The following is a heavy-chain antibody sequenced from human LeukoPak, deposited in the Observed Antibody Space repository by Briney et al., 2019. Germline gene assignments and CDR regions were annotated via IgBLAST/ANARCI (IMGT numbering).Heavy chain of an antibody. CDR1: GGSISSGGYY. J-gene: IGHJ4*02. D-gene: IGHD2-2*01. CDR2: IYYSGST. V-gene: IGHV4-31*03. Sequence: SQTLSLTCTVSGGSISSGGYYWSWIRQHPGKGLEWIGYIYYSGSTYYNPSLKSRVTISVDTSKNQFSLKLSSVTAADTAVYYCARGVLAVVPAANGYYFDYWGQGTLVTVSS. CDR3: ARGVLAVVPAANGYYFDY.